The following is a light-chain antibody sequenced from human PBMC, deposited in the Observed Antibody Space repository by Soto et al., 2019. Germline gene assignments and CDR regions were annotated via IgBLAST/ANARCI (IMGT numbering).Light chain of an antibody. V-gene: IGLV1-47*01. CDR3: VAWDDNLSSRV. CDR1: RSNIGSAI. J-gene: IGLJ3*02. Sequence: QLVLTQPPSLSGTPGQTVTISCIGSRSNIGSAIVHWYQQIPGTAPKHLIYMNNQRPSGVPDRFSGSKSGTSASLVITGLRPEDEADYYCVAWDDNLSSRVFGGGTKVTV. CDR2: MNN.